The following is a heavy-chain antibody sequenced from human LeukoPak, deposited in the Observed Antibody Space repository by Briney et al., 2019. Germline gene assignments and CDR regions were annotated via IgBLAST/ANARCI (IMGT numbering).Heavy chain of an antibody. CDR3: ARDGLIAARPGSI. CDR2: IYYSGST. D-gene: IGHD6-6*01. CDR1: GGSISSSSYY. J-gene: IGHJ4*02. Sequence: PSETLSLTCTVSGGSISSSSYYWGWIRQPPGKGLEWIGSIYYSGSTYYNPSLKSRVTISVDTSKNQFSLKLSSVTAADTAVYYCARDGLIAARPGSIWGQGTLVTVSS. V-gene: IGHV4-39*07.